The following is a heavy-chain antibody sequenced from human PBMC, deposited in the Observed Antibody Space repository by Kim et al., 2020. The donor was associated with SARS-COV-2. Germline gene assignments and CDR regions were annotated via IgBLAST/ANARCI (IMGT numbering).Heavy chain of an antibody. CDR3: ARGDYGDYVLLNYYYYGMDV. V-gene: IGHV4-59*01. CDR1: GGSISSYY. Sequence: SETLSLTCTVSGGSISSYYWSWIRQPPGKGLEWIGYIYYSGSTNYNPSLKSRVTISVDTSKNQFSLKLSSVTAAATAVYYCARGDYGDYVLLNYYYYGMDVWGQGTTVTVSS. CDR2: IYYSGST. J-gene: IGHJ6*02. D-gene: IGHD4-17*01.